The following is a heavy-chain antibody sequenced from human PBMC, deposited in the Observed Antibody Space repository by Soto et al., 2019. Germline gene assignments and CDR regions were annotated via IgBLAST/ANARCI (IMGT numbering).Heavy chain of an antibody. CDR1: GFTRSGYA. CDR2: ISSNGVGT. V-gene: IGHV3-64*01. Sequence: EVQLAESGGGFAQPGGSLRLSGAASGFTRSGYAMVCVRQAPGKGLEYVSGISSNGVGTYYATSVQGRFTISRDNSKNSVYLQMGSLRPEDMVGYYCARRARPDFYYMDVWGKGTTVTVSS. D-gene: IGHD6-6*01. J-gene: IGHJ6*03. CDR3: ARRARPDFYYMDV.